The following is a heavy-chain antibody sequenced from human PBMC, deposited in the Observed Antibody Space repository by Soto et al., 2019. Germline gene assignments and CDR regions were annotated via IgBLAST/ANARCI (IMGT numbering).Heavy chain of an antibody. CDR2: IWYDGSNK. J-gene: IGHJ4*02. Sequence: QVQLVESWGGVVQPGRSLRLSCAASGFTFSSYGRHWVRQAPGKGVEWVEGIWYDGSNKYYADSVKGRFTISRDNSKKTRYLQMNSLSAEDTAVYYCARDRSMVATCDYWGQGTLVTVSS. V-gene: IGHV3-33*01. D-gene: IGHD5-12*01. CDR3: ARDRSMVATCDY. CDR1: GFTFSSYG.